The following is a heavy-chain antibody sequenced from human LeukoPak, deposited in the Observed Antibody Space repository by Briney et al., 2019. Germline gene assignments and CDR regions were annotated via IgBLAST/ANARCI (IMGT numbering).Heavy chain of an antibody. Sequence: GGSLTLSCVASGFPFSTYGMRWVRPAPGKGREGVAVIWYEGSNKYYADSVKGRFTISRDNAKNSLYLQMNSLRAEDTAVYYCARGAMAGPFDYWGQGTLVIVSS. CDR3: ARGAMAGPFDY. V-gene: IGHV3-33*01. CDR2: IWYEGSNK. J-gene: IGHJ4*02. D-gene: IGHD5-18*01. CDR1: GFPFSTYG.